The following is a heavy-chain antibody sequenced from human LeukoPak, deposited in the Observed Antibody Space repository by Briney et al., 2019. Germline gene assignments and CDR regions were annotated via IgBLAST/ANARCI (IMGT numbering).Heavy chain of an antibody. CDR2: IKTDGSQI. Sequence: GGSLRLSCVASGFTFSSYWMTWVRQAPGKGLEWVANIKTDGSQIYYVDSVKGRFTISRDNAKNSLYLQMNSLRAEDTALYYCATTNYGGNRYYYYYYMDVWGKGTTVTVSS. CDR3: ATTNYGGNRYYYYYYMDV. V-gene: IGHV3-7*03. J-gene: IGHJ6*03. D-gene: IGHD4-23*01. CDR1: GFTFSSYW.